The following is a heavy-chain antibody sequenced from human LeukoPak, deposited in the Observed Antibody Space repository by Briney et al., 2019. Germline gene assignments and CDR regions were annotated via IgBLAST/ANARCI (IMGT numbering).Heavy chain of an antibody. Sequence: SETLSLXCTVSGGSISSNNYYWGWIRQPPGKGQEWIGSIYYSGSTYYNPSLKSRVTISVDTSKNQFSLKLSSVTAADTAVHYCATMVRGATPHPDYWGQGTLVTVSS. CDR3: ATMVRGATPHPDY. D-gene: IGHD3-10*01. J-gene: IGHJ4*02. CDR1: GGSISSNNYY. CDR2: IYYSGST. V-gene: IGHV4-39*01.